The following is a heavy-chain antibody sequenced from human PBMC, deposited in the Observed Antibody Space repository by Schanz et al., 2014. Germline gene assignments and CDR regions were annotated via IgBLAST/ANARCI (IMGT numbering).Heavy chain of an antibody. D-gene: IGHD6-6*01. CDR3: ARDQSPYTNSSDVRYFDY. CDR2: INGYNGHT. CDR1: GGTFSTYP. Sequence: QVQLIQSGAEVKKPGASVKVSCTASGGTFSTYPINWLRQAPGQGLEWMGWINGYNGHTLYAQKFQGRLTMTRDTSTSTVYMELSSLRSEDTAVYYCARDQSPYTNSSDVRYFDYWGQGSLVTVSS. V-gene: IGHV1-8*02. J-gene: IGHJ4*02.